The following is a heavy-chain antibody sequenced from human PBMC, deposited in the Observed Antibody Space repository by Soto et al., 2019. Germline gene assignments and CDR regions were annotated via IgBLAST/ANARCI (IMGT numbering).Heavy chain of an antibody. D-gene: IGHD3-22*01. J-gene: IGHJ4*02. Sequence: VKLVESGGIGVQTGGSLRLSCAAAGFDFEDYAMHRVRQVPGKGLEWVSLTNSDGTDSYYVDSVKGRFTISRDNAKRTLYLQMDRLRPEDTALYFCAKSLYYYDSSPLDHWGQGTLVTVSS. CDR3: AKSLYYYDSSPLDH. V-gene: IGHV3-43D*04. CDR2: TNSDGTDS. CDR1: GFDFEDYA.